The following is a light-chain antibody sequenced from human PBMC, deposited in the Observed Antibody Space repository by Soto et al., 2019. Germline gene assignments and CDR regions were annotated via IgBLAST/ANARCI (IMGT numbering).Light chain of an antibody. CDR2: DVS. Sequence: QSVLAHPLSVSWSPGQSVTISCTGTSSDVGGYNYVSWYQQHPGKAPKLMIYDVSKRPSGVPDRFSGSKSGNTASLTISGLQAEDEADYYCCSYAGSYHYVFGTGTKVTVL. CDR1: SSDVGGYNY. CDR3: CSYAGSYHYV. J-gene: IGLJ1*01. V-gene: IGLV2-11*01.